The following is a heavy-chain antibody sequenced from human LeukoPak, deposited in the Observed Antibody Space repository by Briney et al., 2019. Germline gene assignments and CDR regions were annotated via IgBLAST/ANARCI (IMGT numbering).Heavy chain of an antibody. Sequence: GGSLRLSCAASGFTFSSNYMSWVRQTPGKGLEWVSVIYSGGSTYYADSVKGRFTISRDNSKNTLYLQMNSLRAEDTAVYYCARASGVATSNYYYYGMDVWGQGTTVTVSS. J-gene: IGHJ6*02. CDR2: IYSGGST. V-gene: IGHV3-53*01. CDR3: ARASGVATSNYYYYGMDV. CDR1: GFTFSSNY. D-gene: IGHD5-12*01.